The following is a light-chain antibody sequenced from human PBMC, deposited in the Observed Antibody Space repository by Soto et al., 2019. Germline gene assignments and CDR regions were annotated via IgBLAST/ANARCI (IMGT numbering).Light chain of an antibody. CDR3: QQYNNWPPIT. V-gene: IGKV3-15*01. CDR2: GAS. Sequence: EIVRTQSPAILSVSPGERLTLSCRSSQSVSSNLAWYQQKPGQAPRLLIYGASTRATGIPARFSGSGSGTEFTLTISSLQSEDFAVYYCQQYNNWPPITFGQGTRLEIK. CDR1: QSVSSN. J-gene: IGKJ5*01.